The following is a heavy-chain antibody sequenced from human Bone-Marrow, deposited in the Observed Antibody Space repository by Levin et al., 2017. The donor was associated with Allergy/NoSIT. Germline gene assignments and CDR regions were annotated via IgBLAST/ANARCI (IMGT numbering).Heavy chain of an antibody. Sequence: SETLSLTCTVSGGSLSPYYWSWIRLPPGNGLEWIGYIYSTASTNYNPSLDGRVTISLDMSKNQFSLKLRSVTAADTAVYYCARWRLGMGFDYWGQGALVTVSS. CDR2: IYSTAST. CDR3: ARWRLGMGFDY. D-gene: IGHD7-27*01. V-gene: IGHV4-59*01. J-gene: IGHJ4*02. CDR1: GGSLSPYY.